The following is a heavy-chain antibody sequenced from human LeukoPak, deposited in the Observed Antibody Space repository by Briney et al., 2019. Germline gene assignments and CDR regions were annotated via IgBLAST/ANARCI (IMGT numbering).Heavy chain of an antibody. CDR3: AREAQTDIVVGLAAPPNNRFDP. CDR2: NYTSGST. J-gene: IGHJ5*02. D-gene: IGHD2-2*01. Sequence: YERGMIQPAAKALEKIGRNYTSGSTNYKPCLKRRVTMSVDTSKNQCSLKLSSVTAADTAVYYCAREAQTDIVVGLAAPPNNRFDPGGQGTLVTVFS. CDR1: Y. V-gene: IGHV4-4*07.